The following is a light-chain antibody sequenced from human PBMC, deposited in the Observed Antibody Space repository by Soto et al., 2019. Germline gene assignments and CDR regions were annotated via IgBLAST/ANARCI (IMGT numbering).Light chain of an antibody. CDR1: SSDVGTYNL. CDR3: CSYAGSSTFVV. CDR2: EGS. V-gene: IGLV2-23*03. Sequence: QSVLTQPASVSGSPGQSITISCTGTSSDVGTYNLVSWYQQHPGKAPKLIIYEGSKRPSGISNRFSGSKSGNTASLTISGLQAEDEADYHCCSYAGSSTFVVFGGGTSSPS. J-gene: IGLJ2*01.